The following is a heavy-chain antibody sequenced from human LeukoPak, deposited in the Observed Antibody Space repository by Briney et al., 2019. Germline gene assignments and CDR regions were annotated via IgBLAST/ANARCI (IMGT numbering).Heavy chain of an antibody. Sequence: GGSLRLSCAASGFTFDDYAMHWVRQAPGKGLEWVSLISWDGGSTYYADSVKGRFTISRDNSKNSLYLQMNSLRAEDTALYYCAKGGIVATIWDSSYFDYWGQGTLVTVSS. CDR3: AKGGIVATIWDSSYFDY. CDR2: ISWDGGST. J-gene: IGHJ4*02. D-gene: IGHD5-12*01. CDR1: GFTFDDYA. V-gene: IGHV3-43D*03.